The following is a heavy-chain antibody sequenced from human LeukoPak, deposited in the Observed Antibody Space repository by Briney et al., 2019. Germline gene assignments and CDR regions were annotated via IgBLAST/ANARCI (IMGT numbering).Heavy chain of an antibody. CDR3: ARSGSDYGDY. Sequence: PSETLSLTCTVSGGSISSYYWSWIRQPPGKGLEWIGYIYYSGSTNYNPSLKSRVTISVDTSKNQFSLKLSSVPAADTAVYYCARSGSDYGDYWGQGTLVTVSS. V-gene: IGHV4-59*01. CDR1: GGSISSYY. CDR2: IYYSGST. J-gene: IGHJ4*02. D-gene: IGHD6-25*01.